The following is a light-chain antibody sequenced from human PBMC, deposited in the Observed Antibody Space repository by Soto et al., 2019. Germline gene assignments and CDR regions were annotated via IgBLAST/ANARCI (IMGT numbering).Light chain of an antibody. Sequence: QSVLTQPPSVSGAPGQRVTISCAGSNSNIGADYDVHWYQQFPGTAPKLLIFSNNNRPSGVPDRFSGSKSGTSASLAITGLQAEDEADYYCQSYDSGLGGSVFGGGTKLTVL. V-gene: IGLV1-40*01. CDR3: QSYDSGLGGSV. J-gene: IGLJ3*02. CDR2: SNN. CDR1: NSNIGADYD.